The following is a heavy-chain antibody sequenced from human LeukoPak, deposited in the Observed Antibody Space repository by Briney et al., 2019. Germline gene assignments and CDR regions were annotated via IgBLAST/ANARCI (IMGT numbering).Heavy chain of an antibody. D-gene: IGHD1-26*01. J-gene: IGHJ3*02. CDR1: GFTLSSYW. Sequence: GGSLRLSCAASGFTLSSYWMHWVRQAPGKGLVWVSRINSDGSSISYADSVKGRFTISRDNAKNTLYLQMNSLRVEDTAVYYCTRSGGDAFDIWGQGTMVTVSS. CDR2: INSDGSSI. CDR3: TRSGGDAFDI. V-gene: IGHV3-74*01.